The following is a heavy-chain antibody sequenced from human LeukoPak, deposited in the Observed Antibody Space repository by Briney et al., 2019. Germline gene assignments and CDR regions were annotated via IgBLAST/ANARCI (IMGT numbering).Heavy chain of an antibody. J-gene: IGHJ6*02. CDR1: GGSIRSYY. D-gene: IGHD2-21*01. CDR3: ARRSIYGMDV. V-gene: IGHV4-34*01. CDR2: INHSGST. Sequence: PSETLSLTCTVSGGSIRSYYWSWIRQLPGKGLEWIGEINHSGSTNYNPSLKSRVTISVDTSKNQFSLKLSSVTAADTAVYYCARRSIYGMDVWGQGTTVTVSS.